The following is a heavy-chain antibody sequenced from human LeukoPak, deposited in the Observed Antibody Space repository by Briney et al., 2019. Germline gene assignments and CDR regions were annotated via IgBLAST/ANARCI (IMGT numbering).Heavy chain of an antibody. D-gene: IGHD6-19*01. Sequence: GGSLRLSCAASGFTFSSYSMNWVRQAPGKGLEWVSAISGTGGSTNYADSVKGRFTISRDNSKNTLYLQMNSLRAEDTAVYYCAKSVSGWYTYDYWGQGTLVTVSS. J-gene: IGHJ4*02. V-gene: IGHV3-23*01. CDR1: GFTFSSYS. CDR2: ISGTGGST. CDR3: AKSVSGWYTYDY.